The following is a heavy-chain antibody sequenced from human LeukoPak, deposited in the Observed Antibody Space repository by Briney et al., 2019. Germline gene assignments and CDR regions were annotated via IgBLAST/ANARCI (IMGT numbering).Heavy chain of an antibody. CDR3: ARLEVDTAMIDY. CDR2: INHSGST. D-gene: IGHD5-18*01. V-gene: IGHV4-34*01. J-gene: IGHJ4*02. Sequence: SETLSLTCAVYGGSFSGYYWSWIRQPPGKGLEWIGEINHSGSTNYNPSLKSRVTISVDTSKNQFSLKLSSVTAADTAVYYCARLEVDTAMIDYWGQGTLVTVSS. CDR1: GGSFSGYY.